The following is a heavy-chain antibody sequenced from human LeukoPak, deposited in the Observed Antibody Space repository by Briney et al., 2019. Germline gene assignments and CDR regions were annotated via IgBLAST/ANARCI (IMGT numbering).Heavy chain of an antibody. CDR1: GFTFSSYG. J-gene: IGHJ4*02. CDR3: ARDGDSSGYGRYKYYFDY. CDR2: ITSSSSYI. V-gene: IGHV3-21*01. D-gene: IGHD3-22*01. Sequence: PGGSLRLSCAASGFTFSSYGMHWVRQAPGKGLEWVSSITSSSSYIYYADSVKGRFTISRDNAKNSLFLQMNSLRAEDTAVYYCARDGDSSGYGRYKYYFDYWGQGTLVTVSS.